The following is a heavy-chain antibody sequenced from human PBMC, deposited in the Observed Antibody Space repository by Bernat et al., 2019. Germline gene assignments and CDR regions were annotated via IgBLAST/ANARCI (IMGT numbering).Heavy chain of an antibody. J-gene: IGHJ4*02. CDR3: AKGLILIVVDNY. Sequence: EVHLLESGGGLVQPGGSLRLSCAASGFTFSSYAMSWVRQAPGMGLEWVSTITGSGGITYYADYVKGRFTISRDNSKNTLYLQMHSLRAEDTAVYYCAKGLILIVVDNYWGQGTLVTVSS. CDR1: GFTFSSYA. V-gene: IGHV3-23*01. CDR2: ITGSGGIT. D-gene: IGHD3-22*01.